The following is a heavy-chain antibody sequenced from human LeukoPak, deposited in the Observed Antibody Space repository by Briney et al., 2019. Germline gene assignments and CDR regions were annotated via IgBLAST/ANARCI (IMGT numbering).Heavy chain of an antibody. J-gene: IGHJ5*02. Sequence: SQTLSLTCTVSGGSISSGSYYWSWIRQPAGKGLEWIGRIYTSGSTNYNPSLKSRVTISVDTSKNQFSLKLSSVTAADTAVYYCARDSIVGATEWFDPWGQGTLVTVSS. CDR2: IYTSGST. V-gene: IGHV4-61*02. CDR1: GGSISSGSYY. D-gene: IGHD1-26*01. CDR3: ARDSIVGATEWFDP.